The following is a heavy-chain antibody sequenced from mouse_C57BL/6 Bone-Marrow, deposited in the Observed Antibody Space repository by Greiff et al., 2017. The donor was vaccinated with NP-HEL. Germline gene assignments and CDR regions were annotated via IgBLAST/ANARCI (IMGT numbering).Heavy chain of an antibody. D-gene: IGHD1-1*01. CDR2: IRSKSNNYAT. Sequence: EVMLVESGGGLVQPKGSLKLSCAASGFSFNTYAMNWVRQAPGKGLEWVARIRSKSNNYATYYADSVKDRFTISRDDSESMLYLQMNNLKTEDTAMYYCVRSYSGSSPYYFDYWGQGTTLTVSS. V-gene: IGHV10-1*01. J-gene: IGHJ2*01. CDR1: GFSFNTYA. CDR3: VRSYSGSSPYYFDY.